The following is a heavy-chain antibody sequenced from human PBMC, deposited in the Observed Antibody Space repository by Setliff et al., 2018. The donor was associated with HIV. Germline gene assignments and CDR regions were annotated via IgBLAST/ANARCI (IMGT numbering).Heavy chain of an antibody. Sequence: PGGSLRLSCAASGFTFSGSAMHWVRQASGKGLEWVGRIRSKGYGSATAYAASMTGRFTISRDDSKNTAYLQMDSLKTEDTAVYYCAREFPRVMGPTTFYLDYWGQGSLVTVSS. V-gene: IGHV3-73*01. CDR3: AREFPRVMGPTTFYLDY. CDR1: GFTFSGSA. J-gene: IGHJ4*02. D-gene: IGHD1-26*01. CDR2: IRSKGYGSAT.